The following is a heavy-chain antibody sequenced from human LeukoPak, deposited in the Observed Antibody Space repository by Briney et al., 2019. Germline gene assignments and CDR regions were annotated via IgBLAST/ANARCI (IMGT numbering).Heavy chain of an antibody. J-gene: IGHJ4*02. CDR1: GYNFTTYG. CDR2: INANNRYT. D-gene: IGHD5-12*01. Sequence: ASVKASCKASGYNFTTYGITWVRQAPGPGLEGMAWINANNRYTKYAEKVQGRVTVTTDTSTTTAYMDLTSLTSDDTGVYYCARGPKGGSDYWGQGTPVIVSS. V-gene: IGHV1-18*01. CDR3: ARGPKGGSDY.